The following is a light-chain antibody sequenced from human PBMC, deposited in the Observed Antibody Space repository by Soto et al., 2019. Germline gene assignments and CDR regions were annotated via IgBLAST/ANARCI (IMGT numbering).Light chain of an antibody. CDR1: SSDIGGYDY. J-gene: IGLJ2*01. CDR3: TSYASGSSHVV. Sequence: QSALTQPASVSGSPGQSITLSCTGTSSDIGGYDYVSWYQLHPGKAPKLIIYDVNNRPSGVSNRFSGSKSGNTASLTISGLQAEYEADYYCTSYASGSSHVVFGGGTKLTVL. CDR2: DVN. V-gene: IGLV2-14*01.